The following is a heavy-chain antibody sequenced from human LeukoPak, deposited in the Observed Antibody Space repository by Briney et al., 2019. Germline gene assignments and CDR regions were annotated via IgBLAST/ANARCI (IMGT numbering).Heavy chain of an antibody. D-gene: IGHD2-15*01. CDR1: GFTFSSYW. J-gene: IGHJ5*02. CDR3: ARVGYCSGSGCEGRDWFDP. CDR2: IKQDGSDK. V-gene: IGHV3-7*04. Sequence: GGSLRLSCAASGFTFSSYWMSWVRQAPGKGLEWVANIKQDGSDKYYVDSVKGRFTISRDNAKNSLFLQMNSLRVEDTAVYYCARVGYCSGSGCEGRDWFDPWGQGILVTVSS.